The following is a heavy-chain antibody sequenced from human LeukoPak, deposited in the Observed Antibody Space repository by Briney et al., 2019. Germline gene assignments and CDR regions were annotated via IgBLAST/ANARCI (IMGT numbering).Heavy chain of an antibody. Sequence: GSLRLSCAASGFTVNSNYMSWVRQAPGKGLEWVSFISTGGRTNYADSVKGRFTISRDNSKNTVYLQMDSLRAEDTAVYYCARDPDFSGSYIDAFNIWGHGTMVTVSS. D-gene: IGHD1-26*01. V-gene: IGHV3-53*01. CDR3: ARDPDFSGSYIDAFNI. J-gene: IGHJ3*02. CDR1: GFTVNSNY. CDR2: ISTGGRT.